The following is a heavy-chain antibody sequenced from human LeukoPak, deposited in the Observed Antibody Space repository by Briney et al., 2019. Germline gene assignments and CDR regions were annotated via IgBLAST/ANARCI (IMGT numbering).Heavy chain of an antibody. CDR1: GFTFSSYS. Sequence: GGSLRLSCAASGFTFSSYSMNWVRQAPGKGLEWVSSISSSSSYIYYADSVKGRFTISRDNAKNSLYLQMNSLRAEDTAVYYCARDRTLRLPYCSGGSCYEDYYYYGMDVWGQGTTVTVSS. CDR3: ARDRTLRLPYCSGGSCYEDYYYYGMDV. V-gene: IGHV3-21*01. CDR2: ISSSSSYI. D-gene: IGHD2-15*01. J-gene: IGHJ6*02.